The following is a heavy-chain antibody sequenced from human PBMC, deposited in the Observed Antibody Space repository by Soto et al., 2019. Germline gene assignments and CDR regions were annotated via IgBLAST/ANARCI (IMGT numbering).Heavy chain of an antibody. CDR3: ARDGGGYCSGGSCYSGVDP. Sequence: SETLSLTCTVSGGSISSGDYYWSWIRQPPGKGLEWIGYIYYSGSTYYNPSLKSRVTISVDTSKNQFSLKLSSVTAADTAVYYCARDGGGYCSGGSCYSGVDPWGQGTLVTVSS. CDR1: GGSISSGDYY. J-gene: IGHJ5*02. V-gene: IGHV4-30-4*01. D-gene: IGHD2-15*01. CDR2: IYYSGST.